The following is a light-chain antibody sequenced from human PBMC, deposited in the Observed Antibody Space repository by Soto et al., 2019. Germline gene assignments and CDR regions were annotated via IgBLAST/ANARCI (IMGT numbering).Light chain of an antibody. CDR1: SSDVGSYNF. V-gene: IGLV2-23*02. J-gene: IGLJ2*01. CDR3: CSYAGSSTLV. CDR2: EVN. Sequence: QSALTQPASVSGSPGQSITISCIGTSSDVGSYNFVSWYQQRPGKAPKLMIYEVNNRPSGVSNRFSGSKSGNTVSLTISGLQAEDEADYYCCSYAGSSTLVFGGGTKLTVL.